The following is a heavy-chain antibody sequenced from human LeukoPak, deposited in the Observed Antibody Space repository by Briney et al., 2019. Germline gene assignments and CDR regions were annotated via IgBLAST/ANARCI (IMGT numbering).Heavy chain of an antibody. CDR2: ITGPGDT. V-gene: IGHV3-23*01. Sequence: GGSLRLSCAASGSAFSNYAMNWVRQPPGKGLEWVSTITGPGDTYYADSVKGRFTISRDNSKSTLYLQMSSLRAEDTAVYYCAKALDGSGSYYKGSYWGQGTLVTVSS. J-gene: IGHJ4*02. D-gene: IGHD3-10*01. CDR3: AKALDGSGSYYKGSY. CDR1: GSAFSNYA.